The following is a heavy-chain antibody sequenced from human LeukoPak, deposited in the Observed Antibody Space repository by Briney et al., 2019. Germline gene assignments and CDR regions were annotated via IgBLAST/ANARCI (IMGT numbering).Heavy chain of an antibody. V-gene: IGHV3-7*04. CDR3: ARVHPGSSLLIGEIDS. Sequence: PGGSLRLSYAASGVTFDDYGMSWVRQAPGRGLEWVANIKQDGSNKYYADSVKGRFTISRDNSKNTLYLQMNSLRAEDTAVYYCARVHPGSSLLIGEIDSWGQGTLVTVSS. CDR1: GVTFDDYG. J-gene: IGHJ5*01. D-gene: IGHD6-13*01. CDR2: IKQDGSNK.